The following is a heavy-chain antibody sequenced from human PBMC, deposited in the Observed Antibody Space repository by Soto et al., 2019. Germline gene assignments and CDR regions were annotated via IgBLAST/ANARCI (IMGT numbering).Heavy chain of an antibody. V-gene: IGHV3-23*01. CDR2: VYGSGDTT. Sequence: GGSLRLSCAASGFTFSNYAMSWVRQAPGKGLEWVSAVYGSGDTTKYADSVKGRFTISRDNSKNTLDLQMNSPRAEDTALYYCAKGDEYSSASCFDYWGQGTLVTVSS. CDR3: AKGDEYSSASCFDY. CDR1: GFTFSNYA. J-gene: IGHJ4*02. D-gene: IGHD6-6*01.